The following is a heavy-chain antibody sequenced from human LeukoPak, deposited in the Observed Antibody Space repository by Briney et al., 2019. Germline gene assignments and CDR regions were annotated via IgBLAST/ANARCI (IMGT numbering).Heavy chain of an antibody. CDR1: GGSISSYY. J-gene: IGHJ3*02. CDR3: AREALRLSEPVAAAEDAFDI. Sequence: PSETLSLTCTVSGGSISSYYWSWIRQPPGKGLEWIGYIYYSGSTNYNPSLKSRVTISVDTSKNQFSLKLSSVTAADTAVYYCAREALRLSEPVAAAEDAFDIWGQGTMVTVSS. D-gene: IGHD6-19*01. V-gene: IGHV4-59*01. CDR2: IYYSGST.